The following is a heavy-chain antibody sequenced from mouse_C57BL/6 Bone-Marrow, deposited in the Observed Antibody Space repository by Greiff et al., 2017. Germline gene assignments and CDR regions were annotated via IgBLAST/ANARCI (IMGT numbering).Heavy chain of an antibody. CDR3: TTRWLLSYY. J-gene: IGHJ2*01. D-gene: IGHD2-3*01. Sequence: VQLQQSGAELVRPGASVKLSCTASGFNIKDDYMHWVKQRPEQGLEWIGWIDPENGDTEYASKFQGKATITADTSSNTAYLQLSSLTSEDTAVYYCTTRWLLSYYWGQGTTLTVSS. V-gene: IGHV14-4*01. CDR2: IDPENGDT. CDR1: GFNIKDDY.